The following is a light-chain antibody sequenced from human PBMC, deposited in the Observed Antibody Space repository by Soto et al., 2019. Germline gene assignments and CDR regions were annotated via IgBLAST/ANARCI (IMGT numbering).Light chain of an antibody. V-gene: IGKV3-20*01. CDR3: QHYDGSLWT. CDR2: VAS. CDR1: QSISSSS. J-gene: IGKJ1*01. Sequence: EIVLTQSPGTLSLSPGERATLSCRASQSISSSSLAWYQQRPGQAPRLLIYVASSRATGIPVRFSGSGSGEGLTLTISRLEPEDFAVYYCQHYDGSLWTFGQGTKVEIK.